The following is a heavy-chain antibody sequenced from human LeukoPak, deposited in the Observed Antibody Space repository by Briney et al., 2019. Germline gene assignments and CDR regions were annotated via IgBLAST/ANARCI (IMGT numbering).Heavy chain of an antibody. CDR1: GGSISSYY. CDR2: IYYSGST. V-gene: IGHV4-59*08. CDR3: ARPQYDYYGSMYFDY. J-gene: IGHJ4*02. D-gene: IGHD3-10*01. Sequence: PSETLSLTCTVSGGSISSYYWSWIRQPPGKGLEWIGYIYYSGSTNYNPSLKSRVTISVDTSKNQFSLKLSSVTAADTAVYYCARPQYDYYGSMYFDYWGQGTLVTVSS.